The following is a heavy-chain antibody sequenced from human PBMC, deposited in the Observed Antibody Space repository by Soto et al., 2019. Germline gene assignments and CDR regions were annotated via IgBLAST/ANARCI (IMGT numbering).Heavy chain of an antibody. CDR3: ARSLVSTSCIDY. Sequence: QVQLVESGGGVVQPGRSLRLSCAASGFTFSSYGMHWVRQAPGKGLEWVAVIWYDGSNKYYADSVKGRFTISRDNSKNTLYLQMNSLRAEDTAVYYCARSLVSTSCIDYWGQGTLVTVSS. J-gene: IGHJ4*02. D-gene: IGHD2-2*01. V-gene: IGHV3-33*01. CDR1: GFTFSSYG. CDR2: IWYDGSNK.